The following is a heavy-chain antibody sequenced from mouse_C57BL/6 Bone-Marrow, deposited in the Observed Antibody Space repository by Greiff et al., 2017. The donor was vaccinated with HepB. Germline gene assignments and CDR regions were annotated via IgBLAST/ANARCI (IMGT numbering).Heavy chain of an antibody. D-gene: IGHD6-2*01. CDR3: TIVWTAFDV. V-gene: IGHV5-9-1*02. J-gene: IGHJ1*01. Sequence: EVKLVESGEGLVKPGGSLKLSCAASGFTFSSYAMSWVRQTPEKRLEWVAYISSGGDYIYYADTVKGRFTISRDNARTTLYLQMSSLNAEDTAMYYSTIVWTAFDVWGPGTTLTVSS. CDR1: GFTFSSYA. CDR2: ISSGGDYI.